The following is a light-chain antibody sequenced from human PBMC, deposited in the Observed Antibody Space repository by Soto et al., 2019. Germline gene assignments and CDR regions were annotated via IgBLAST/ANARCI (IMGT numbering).Light chain of an antibody. J-gene: IGKJ1*01. V-gene: IGKV3-20*01. CDR1: QSVSSSY. CDR2: GAS. Sequence: EIVLKQSPGTLSLSPGERATLSCRASQSVSSSYLAWYQQKPGQAPRLLIYGASSRATGIPDRFSGSGSGTDFTLTISRLEPEDFAVYWCQQYDSSPRTFGQGTKV. CDR3: QQYDSSPRT.